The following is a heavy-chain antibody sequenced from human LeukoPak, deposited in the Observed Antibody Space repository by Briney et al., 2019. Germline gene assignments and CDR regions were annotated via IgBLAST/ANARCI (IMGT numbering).Heavy chain of an antibody. J-gene: IGHJ4*02. V-gene: IGHV3-30*02. CDR1: GFTFRSYG. D-gene: IGHD2-15*01. CDR3: TNGDCRGGRCSSGAY. CDR2: TRDDGSKN. Sequence: SGGSLRLSCAASGFTFRSYGMHWVRQAPGKGLEWVAYTRDDGSKNWYGDSVKGRFTISRDNPKNTLYLQMKSLRGEDTAAYYCTNGDCRGGRCSSGAYWGQGTPVTVSS.